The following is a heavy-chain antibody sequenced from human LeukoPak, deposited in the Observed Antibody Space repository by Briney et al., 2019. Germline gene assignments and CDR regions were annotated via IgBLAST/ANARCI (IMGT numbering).Heavy chain of an antibody. D-gene: IGHD5-18*01. CDR1: GGTFSSYA. V-gene: IGHV1-18*01. CDR2: ISAYNGNT. CDR3: ARGGYSYGHSYFDY. Sequence: GASVKVSCKASGGTFSSYAFSWVRQAPGQGLEWMGWISAYNGNTNSAQKLQGRVTMTTDTSTSTAYMELRSLRSDDTAVYYCARGGYSYGHSYFDYWGQGTLVTVSS. J-gene: IGHJ4*02.